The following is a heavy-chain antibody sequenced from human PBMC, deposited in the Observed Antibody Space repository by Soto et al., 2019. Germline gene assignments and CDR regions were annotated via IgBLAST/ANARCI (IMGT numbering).Heavy chain of an antibody. V-gene: IGHV1-18*01. J-gene: IGHJ6*02. CDR1: GYSFTTYG. D-gene: IGHD2-21*01. CDR3: AREGVRPYYYYGMDV. Sequence: QVHLVQSGAEVKKPGASVKVSCKASGYSFTTYGISWVRQAPGQGLEWMGWICGYNGDTNYAQNFQARVTMTTDTSTSTAYMELRSLRSDDTAVYYCAREGVRPYYYYGMDVWGQGTTVTVSS. CDR2: ICGYNGDT.